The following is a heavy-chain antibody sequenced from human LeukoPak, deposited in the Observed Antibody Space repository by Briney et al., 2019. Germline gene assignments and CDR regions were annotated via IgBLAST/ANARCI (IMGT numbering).Heavy chain of an antibody. V-gene: IGHV3-73*01. Sequence: GGSPRLSCAASGFTFSGSAMHWVRQASGKGLEWVGRIRSKANSYATIYAASVKGRFTVSRDDSKNTAYLQMNSLKTEDTAVYYCARRPGDDYGEYANWGQGTLVTVSS. D-gene: IGHD4-17*01. CDR2: IRSKANSYAT. J-gene: IGHJ4*02. CDR1: GFTFSGSA. CDR3: ARRPGDDYGEYAN.